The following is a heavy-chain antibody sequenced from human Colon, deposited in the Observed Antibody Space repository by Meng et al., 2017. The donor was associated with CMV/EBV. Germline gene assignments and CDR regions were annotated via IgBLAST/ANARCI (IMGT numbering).Heavy chain of an antibody. J-gene: IGHJ4*02. D-gene: IGHD3-3*01. CDR3: AKNSANFWSGYHDY. CDR2: ISSSGSTI. V-gene: IGHV3-11*04. Sequence: GESLKISCAASGFTFSDYYMSWIRQAPGKGLEWVSYISSSGSTIYYADSVKGRFTISRDNAKNSLYLQMNSLRGEDAAIYYCAKNSANFWSGYHDYWGQGTSVTVSS. CDR1: GFTFSDYY.